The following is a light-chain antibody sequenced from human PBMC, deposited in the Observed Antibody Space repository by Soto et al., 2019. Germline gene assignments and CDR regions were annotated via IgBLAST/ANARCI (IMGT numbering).Light chain of an antibody. CDR3: QTWGTGILV. CDR2: LTSDGRH. Sequence: QSVLTQSPSASASLGASVKLTCTLSSGHSSYAIAWHQQQPEKCPRYLMKLTSDGRHSKGDGIPDRFSGSSSGTERYLTIARLQSEDEADYYCQTWGTGILVFGGGTK. CDR1: SGHSSYA. V-gene: IGLV4-69*01. J-gene: IGLJ2*01.